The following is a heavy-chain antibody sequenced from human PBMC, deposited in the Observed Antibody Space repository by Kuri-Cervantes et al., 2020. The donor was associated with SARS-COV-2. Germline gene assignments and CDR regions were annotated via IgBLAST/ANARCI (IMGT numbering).Heavy chain of an antibody. CDR3: ARDRGYCDGGGCYSTGFSFDY. Sequence: GESLKISCVASGFTFRSYGVTWVRQAPGRGLEWVSSICSGSDYIYYADSVKGRFSVSRDNAENSLPLQMNSLTAGDTAVYYCARDRGYCDGGGCYSTGFSFDYWGQGALVTVSS. D-gene: IGHD2-15*01. V-gene: IGHV3-21*01. CDR1: GFTFRSYG. J-gene: IGHJ4*02. CDR2: ICSGSDYI.